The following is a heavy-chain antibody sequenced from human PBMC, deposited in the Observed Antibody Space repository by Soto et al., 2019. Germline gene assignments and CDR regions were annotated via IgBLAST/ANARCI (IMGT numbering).Heavy chain of an antibody. V-gene: IGHV4-61*01. CDR1: GGSVNNISDY. J-gene: IGHJ6*02. Sequence: QVQLQESGPGLVKPSETLSLTCTVSGGSVNNISDYWSWVRQPPGKGLEWIGYIYYSGSADYNPSLGSRVTISLDTSKNQFSLKLSSVTTADTAVYYCARGVGFGYYYYYHMDLWGQGTTVTVSS. CDR3: ARGVGFGYYYYYHMDL. D-gene: IGHD3-10*01. CDR2: IYYSGSA.